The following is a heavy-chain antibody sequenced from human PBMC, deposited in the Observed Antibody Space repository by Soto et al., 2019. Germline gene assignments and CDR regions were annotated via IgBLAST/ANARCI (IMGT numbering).Heavy chain of an antibody. V-gene: IGHV1-3*01. CDR2: INAADGDT. CDR1: GYRFSTSG. Sequence: QVQLVQSGAELKKPGASVKISCETSGYRFSTSGIHWLRQAPGQSLEWMGWINAADGDTKYSQKFQGRVTLSRDTSASTAYMELSSLTSEDTSIYYCARDSQRVQIPSTGWFDPWGQGTVDTVSS. CDR3: ARDSQRVQIPSTGWFDP. J-gene: IGHJ5*02. D-gene: IGHD2-2*01.